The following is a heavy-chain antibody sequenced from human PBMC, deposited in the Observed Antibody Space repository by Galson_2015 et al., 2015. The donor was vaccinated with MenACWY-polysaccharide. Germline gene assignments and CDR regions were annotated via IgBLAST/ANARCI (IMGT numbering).Heavy chain of an antibody. CDR3: VREGENAVAGTLDI. CDR1: GFTFSSYW. CDR2: INSDGCT. Sequence: SLRLSCAASGFTFSSYWMNWVRQAPGKGLVWVSRINSDGCTSYADSVKGRFTMSRDNAKNTVYLQMNSLRAEDTAVYYCVREGENAVAGTLDIWGQGTMVTVSS. V-gene: IGHV3-74*01. D-gene: IGHD6-19*01. J-gene: IGHJ3*02.